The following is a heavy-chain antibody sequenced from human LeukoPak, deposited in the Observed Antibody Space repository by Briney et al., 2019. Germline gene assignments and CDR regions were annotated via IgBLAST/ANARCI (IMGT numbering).Heavy chain of an antibody. CDR3: ARGATIAVAGQEVAFDI. D-gene: IGHD6-19*01. V-gene: IGHV4-38-2*01. CDR2: NYYSGSI. Sequence: SETLSLTCAVSGYSLCSGYDWGWLRQPPGKGLEWTGWNYYSGSIYYNPSLRSRDHISVHSSKNQYSLKLSSETAADTAVYYCARGATIAVAGQEVAFDIWGQGTMVTVSS. CDR1: GYSLCSGYD. J-gene: IGHJ3*02.